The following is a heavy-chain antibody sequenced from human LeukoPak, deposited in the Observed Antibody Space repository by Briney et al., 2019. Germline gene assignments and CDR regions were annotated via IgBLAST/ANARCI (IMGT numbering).Heavy chain of an antibody. CDR1: GFTFSDYY. V-gene: IGHV3-11*01. J-gene: IGHJ6*02. CDR3: ARGSPRNYYDSSGYYIYYYYGMDV. D-gene: IGHD3-22*01. Sequence: GGSLRLSCAASGFTFSDYYMSWIRQAPGKGLEWVSYITSSGSTIYLADSVKGRFTISRDNAKNSLYLQMNSLRAEDMAVYYCARGSPRNYYDSSGYYIYYYYGMDVWGPGTTVTVSS. CDR2: ITSSGSTI.